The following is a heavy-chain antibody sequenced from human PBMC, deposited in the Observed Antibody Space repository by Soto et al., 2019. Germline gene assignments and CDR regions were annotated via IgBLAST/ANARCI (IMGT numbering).Heavy chain of an antibody. CDR2: INPILGTP. J-gene: IGHJ4*02. Sequence: SVKVSCKASGLTYSSSAISWVRQAPGQGPEWMGGINPILGTPDYAPKFQGRVTITADESTSTVYMDLGSLRSEDTAVYYCARVGAAGSGNFDYWGQGTLVTVSS. CDR1: GLTYSSSA. V-gene: IGHV1-69*13. CDR3: ARVGAAGSGNFDY. D-gene: IGHD6-13*01.